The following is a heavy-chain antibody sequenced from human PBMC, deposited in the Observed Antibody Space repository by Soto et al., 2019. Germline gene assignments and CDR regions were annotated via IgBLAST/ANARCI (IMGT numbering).Heavy chain of an antibody. V-gene: IGHV3-23*01. J-gene: IGHJ4*02. D-gene: IGHD1-26*01. Sequence: GGSLRLSCAASGFTFNNYAMSWVRQAPGKGLEWISTISGSGGWTDYADSVKGRFTISRDNSKNTLYLQMNSLRAEDTALYFCAKLEVGTTILGYFEYWGQGTLVTVSS. CDR3: AKLEVGTTILGYFEY. CDR2: ISGSGGWT. CDR1: GFTFNNYA.